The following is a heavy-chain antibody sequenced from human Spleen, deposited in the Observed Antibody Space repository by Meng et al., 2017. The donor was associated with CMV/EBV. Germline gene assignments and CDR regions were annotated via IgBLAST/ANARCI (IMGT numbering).Heavy chain of an antibody. CDR3: ARDSFALAPTDY. J-gene: IGHJ4*02. CDR2: INGDGSST. Sequence: CAVSGFTFSSYWRNWVRQAPGKGLVWVSRINGDGSSTSYADSVKGRFTISRDNAKNTLYLQMNSLRVEDTAVYYCARDSFALAPTDYWGQGTLVTVSS. V-gene: IGHV3-74*01. D-gene: IGHD2/OR15-2a*01. CDR1: GFTFSSYW.